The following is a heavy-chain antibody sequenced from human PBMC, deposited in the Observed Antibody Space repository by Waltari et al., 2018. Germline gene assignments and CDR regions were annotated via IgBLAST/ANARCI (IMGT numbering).Heavy chain of an antibody. CDR2: IYYSGST. V-gene: IGHV4-39*07. J-gene: IGHJ4*02. Sequence: QLQLQESGPGLVKPSETLSLTCTVSGGSISSSSYYWGWIRQPPGKGLEWIGSIYYSGSTSDNPSLKSRVTISVDTSKNQFSLKLSSVTAADTAVYYCARDNGPQSHGERGFDYWGQGTLVTVSS. D-gene: IGHD4-17*01. CDR1: GGSISSSSYY. CDR3: ARDNGPQSHGERGFDY.